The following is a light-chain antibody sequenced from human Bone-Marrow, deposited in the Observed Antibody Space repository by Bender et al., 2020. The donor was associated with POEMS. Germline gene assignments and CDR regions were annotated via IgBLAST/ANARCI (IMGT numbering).Light chain of an antibody. CDR2: KDS. V-gene: IGLV3-25*02. CDR3: QVWDVGSDLL. Sequence: SYELTQPPSVSVSPGQTARITCSGDALPNQFAYWYQQKPGLAPVMVIYKDSERPSGISERFSGSNSGNTATLTISGVEAGDEADFYCQVWDVGSDLLFGGGTKLTVL. J-gene: IGLJ3*02. CDR1: ALPNQF.